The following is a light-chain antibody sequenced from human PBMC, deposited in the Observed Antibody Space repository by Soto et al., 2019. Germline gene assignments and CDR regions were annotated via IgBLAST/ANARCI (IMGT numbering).Light chain of an antibody. J-gene: IGKJ1*01. CDR3: QKYNGAPWP. CDR1: QSVSSSY. V-gene: IGKV3-20*01. Sequence: ENVVTQSPGALSFSPGERATLSCRASQSVSSSYLAWYQQKPGQAPRLLIFAASTLQSGVPSRFSGCGSGTDFSLTIISLQPEDVATYYCQKYNGAPWPFGQGTKVDIK. CDR2: AAS.